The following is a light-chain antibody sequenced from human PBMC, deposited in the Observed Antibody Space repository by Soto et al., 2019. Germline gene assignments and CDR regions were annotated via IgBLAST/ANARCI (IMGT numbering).Light chain of an antibody. CDR2: DVS. Sequence: QSALTQPASVSGSPGLSIAISCTGTSSDVGGYNSVSWYQQHPGKAPKLMIYDVSNRPSGVSNRFSGSKSGNTASLTISCLQAEDEGDYYCSSYITGGSYVFGTGTKVTVL. CDR1: SSDVGGYNS. V-gene: IGLV2-14*01. J-gene: IGLJ1*01. CDR3: SSYITGGSYV.